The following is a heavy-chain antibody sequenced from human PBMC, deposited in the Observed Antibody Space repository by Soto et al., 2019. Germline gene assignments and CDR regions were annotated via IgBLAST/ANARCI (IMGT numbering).Heavy chain of an antibody. Sequence: SETLSLTCAVSGGSISSGGYSWSWIRQPPGKGLEWIGYIYHSGSTYYNPSLKSRVTISVDRSKNQFSLKLSSVTAADTAVYYCVRQLRYFDYYFDYWGQRTLVTVSS. CDR1: GGSISSGGYS. CDR2: IYHSGST. J-gene: IGHJ4*02. V-gene: IGHV4-30-2*01. D-gene: IGHD3-9*01. CDR3: VRQLRYFDYYFDY.